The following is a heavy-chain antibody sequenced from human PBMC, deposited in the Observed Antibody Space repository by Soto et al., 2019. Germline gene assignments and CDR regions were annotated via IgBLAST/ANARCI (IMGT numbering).Heavy chain of an antibody. CDR1: GFTFSSYD. Sequence: GGSLRLSCAASGFTFSSYDMHWVRQATGKGLEWVSAIGTAGDTYYPGSVKGRFTISRENAKNSLYLQMNSLRAEDTAVYYCARALSPGGVIMKPDVAFDIWGQGTMVTVSS. V-gene: IGHV3-13*01. CDR3: ARALSPGGVIMKPDVAFDI. D-gene: IGHD3-10*01. CDR2: IGTAGDT. J-gene: IGHJ3*02.